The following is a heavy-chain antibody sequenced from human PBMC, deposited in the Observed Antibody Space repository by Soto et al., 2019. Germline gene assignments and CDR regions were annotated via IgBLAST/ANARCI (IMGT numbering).Heavy chain of an antibody. CDR3: AREGPYGGDWFAY. J-gene: IGHJ5*01. CDR2: ISGAGDII. Sequence: EVQLVESGGGLVQPGGSLRLTCAASGFTFSSYSMTWVRQAPGKGLEWISFISGAGDIIFYADSLKGRFTISRDNARDSLYLQMHSLRDEDTAIYYCAREGPYGGDWFAYWGQGILVTVSS. CDR1: GFTFSSYS. V-gene: IGHV3-48*02. D-gene: IGHD2-21*01.